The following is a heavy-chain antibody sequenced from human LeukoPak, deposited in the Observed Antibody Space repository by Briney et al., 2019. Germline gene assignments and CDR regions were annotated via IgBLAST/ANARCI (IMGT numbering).Heavy chain of an antibody. CDR1: GFTFDDYG. CDR3: AKGWESSGWYGAKLDY. CDR2: VSGSGGNT. D-gene: IGHD6-19*01. V-gene: IGHV3-23*01. Sequence: GGSLRLSCAASGFTFDDYGMSWVRQAPGKGLEWVSGVSGSGGNTYYADSVKGRFTISRDNSKNTLYLQMNTLRAEDTAVYYCAKGWESSGWYGAKLDYWGQGTLVTVSS. J-gene: IGHJ4*02.